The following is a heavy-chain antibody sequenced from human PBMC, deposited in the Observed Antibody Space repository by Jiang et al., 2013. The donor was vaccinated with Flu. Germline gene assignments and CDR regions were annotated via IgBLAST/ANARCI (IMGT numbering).Heavy chain of an antibody. CDR3: VRQVGLGKWYFDY. J-gene: IGHJ4*02. V-gene: IGHV4-39*01. D-gene: IGHD1-26*01. CDR2: IFYGGST. Sequence: PGLVNPSETLSLACIVSGGSISSSDSWWGWIRQPPGKGLEWIGIIFYGGSTYYNPSLKSRVTLSEDTSENQFSLKMSSVTAADTAVYYCVRQVGLGKWYFDYWGQGALVTVSS. CDR1: GGSISSSDSW.